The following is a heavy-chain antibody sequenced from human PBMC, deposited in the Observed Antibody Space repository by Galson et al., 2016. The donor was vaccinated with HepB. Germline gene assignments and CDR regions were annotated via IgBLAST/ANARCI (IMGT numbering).Heavy chain of an antibody. CDR1: GFPFSNYW. D-gene: IGHD6-13*01. CDR2: INSDGSST. J-gene: IGHJ4*02. Sequence: SLRLSCAASGFPFSNYWMHWVRQAPGKGPVWVSRINSDGSSTTYADPVTARFIISRDNPKNTLYLQMNSLRAEDTALYYCTRVHREGIAAAGLQIWGQGTLVIVSS. V-gene: IGHV3-74*01. CDR3: TRVHREGIAAAGLQI.